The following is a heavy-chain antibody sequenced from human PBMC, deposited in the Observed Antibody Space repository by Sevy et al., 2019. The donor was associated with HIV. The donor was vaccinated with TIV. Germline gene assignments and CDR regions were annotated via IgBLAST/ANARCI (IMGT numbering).Heavy chain of an antibody. CDR2: VYYSGST. Sequence: SDTLSLTYTVSGGSISSYYWSWIRQPPGKGLEWIGYVYYSGSTNYNPSLKSRVTISVDTSKNQFSPKLSSVTAADTAVYYCARGVGYDFWSGYYENDYYYYGMDVWGQGTTVTVSS. D-gene: IGHD3-3*01. V-gene: IGHV4-59*07. J-gene: IGHJ6*02. CDR1: GGSISSYY. CDR3: ARGVGYDFWSGYYENDYYYYGMDV.